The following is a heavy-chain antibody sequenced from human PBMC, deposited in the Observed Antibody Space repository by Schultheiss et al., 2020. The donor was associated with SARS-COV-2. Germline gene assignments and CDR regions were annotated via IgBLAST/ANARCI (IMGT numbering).Heavy chain of an antibody. CDR2: ISGSCGST. Sequence: GGSLRLSCAASGFTFSSYAMSWVRQAPGKGLEWVSAISGSCGSTYYADSVKGRFTISRDNSKNSLYLQMNSLRAEDTAVYYCARDLVGSLRFDYWGQGTLVTVSS. CDR1: GFTFSSYA. CDR3: ARDLVGSLRFDY. D-gene: IGHD1-26*01. J-gene: IGHJ4*02. V-gene: IGHV3-23*01.